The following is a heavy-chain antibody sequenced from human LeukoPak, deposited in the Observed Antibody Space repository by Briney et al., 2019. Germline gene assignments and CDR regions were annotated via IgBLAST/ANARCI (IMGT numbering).Heavy chain of an antibody. V-gene: IGHV4-34*01. Sequence: SETLSLTCAVYGGSFSGYYWSWIRQPPGKGLEWIGEINHSGSTNYNPYLKSRVTISVDTSKNQFSLKLSSVTAADTAVYYCARGEVADYWGQGTLVTVSS. CDR1: GGSFSGYY. CDR2: INHSGST. CDR3: ARGEVADY. J-gene: IGHJ4*02.